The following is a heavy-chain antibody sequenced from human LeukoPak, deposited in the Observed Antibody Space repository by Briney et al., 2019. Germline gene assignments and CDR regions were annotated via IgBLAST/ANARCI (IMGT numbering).Heavy chain of an antibody. CDR3: AKDFYPLRNYVIYFDS. CDR1: GLTFGGYA. D-gene: IGHD1-7*01. Sequence: PGGSLRLSCAPSGLTFGGYAMSWVPQAPGEGLEWVSTISGSGVRTYFADSVKGRFTIPRENSKNRVSLKMNRLSPGAPALNVFAKDFYPLRNYVIYFDSWGQGTLVTVSS. J-gene: IGHJ4*02. V-gene: IGHV3-23*01. CDR2: ISGSGVRT.